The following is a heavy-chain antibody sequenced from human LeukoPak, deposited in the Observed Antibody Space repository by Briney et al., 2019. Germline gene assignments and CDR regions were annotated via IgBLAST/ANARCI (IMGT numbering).Heavy chain of an antibody. V-gene: IGHV1-18*01. CDR3: ARETGIRPFYYYYYGMDV. Sequence: ASVKVSCKASGYTFTSYGISWVRQAPGQGLEWMGWISAYNGNTNYAQKLQGRVTMTTDTSTSTAYMELRSLRSDDTAVYYCARETGIRPFYYYYYGMDVWGQGTTVTVSS. CDR1: GYTFTSYG. CDR2: ISAYNGNT. J-gene: IGHJ6*02. D-gene: IGHD1-14*01.